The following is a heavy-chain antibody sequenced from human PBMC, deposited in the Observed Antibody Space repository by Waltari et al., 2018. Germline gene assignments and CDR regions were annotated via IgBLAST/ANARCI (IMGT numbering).Heavy chain of an antibody. Sequence: QVQLQQWGAGLLKPSETLSLTCAVYGGSFSGYYWSWIRQPPGKGLEWIGEINHSGSTNYNPSLKSRVTISVDTSKNQFSLKLSSVTAADTAVYYCARGRSSSWIGGYFDYWGQGTLVTVSS. V-gene: IGHV4-34*01. CDR1: GGSFSGYY. D-gene: IGHD6-13*01. CDR2: INHSGST. J-gene: IGHJ4*02. CDR3: ARGRSSSWIGGYFDY.